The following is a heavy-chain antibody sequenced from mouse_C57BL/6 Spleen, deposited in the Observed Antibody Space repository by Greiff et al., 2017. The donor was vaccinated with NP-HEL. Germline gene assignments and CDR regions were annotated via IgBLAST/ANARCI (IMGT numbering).Heavy chain of an antibody. Sequence: VQLQQPGAELVMPGASVKLSCKASGYTFTSYWMHWVKQRPGQGLEWIGEIDPSDSYTNYNQKFKGKSTLTVDKSSSTAYMQLSSLTSEDSAVVYWARMGPAWFAYWGQGTLVTVSA. V-gene: IGHV1-69*01. CDR1: GYTFTSYW. CDR2: IDPSDSYT. CDR3: ARMGPAWFAY. J-gene: IGHJ3*01.